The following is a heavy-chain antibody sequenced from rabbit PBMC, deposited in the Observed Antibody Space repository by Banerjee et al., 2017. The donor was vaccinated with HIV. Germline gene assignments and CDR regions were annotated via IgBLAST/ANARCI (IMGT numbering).Heavy chain of an antibody. CDR1: GFTFSNNYV. Sequence: QSLEESGGDLVKPGASLTLTCTASGFTFSNNYVMCWVRQAPGKGLELIACIYTGDGYTYYASWAKGRFTISKTSSTVDLKMTSLTAADTATYFCARRYDDYGMALTLWGPGTLVTVS. J-gene: IGHJ4*01. V-gene: IGHV1S40*01. CDR3: ARRYDDYGMALTL. CDR2: IYTGDGYT. D-gene: IGHD2-1*01.